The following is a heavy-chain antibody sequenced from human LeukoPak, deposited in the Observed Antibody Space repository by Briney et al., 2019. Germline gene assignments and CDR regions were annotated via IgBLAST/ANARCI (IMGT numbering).Heavy chain of an antibody. J-gene: IGHJ4*02. D-gene: IGHD3-10*01. V-gene: IGHV4-4*02. CDR2: IYHSGST. CDR3: ARGLYGTGRYYNKRYYFDY. Sequence: SGTLSLTFAVSGGSISSSNWWSWVRQPPGKGLEWIGEIYHSGSTNYNPSLKSRVTISVDTSKNQFSLKLNSVTAADTAVYYCARGLYGTGRYYNKRYYFDYWGQGTLVTVSS. CDR1: GGSISSSNW.